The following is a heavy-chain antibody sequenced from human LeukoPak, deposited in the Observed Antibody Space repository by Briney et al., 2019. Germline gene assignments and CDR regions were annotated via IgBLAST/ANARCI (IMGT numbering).Heavy chain of an antibody. CDR1: GFTFSDYY. Sequence: GGSLRLSCAASGFTFSDYYMSWIRQAPGKGLEWVSYISSSGSTIYYADSVKGRFTISRDNAKNSLYLQMNSPRAEDTAVYYCASSRYCSSTSCYWGQGTLVTVSS. CDR2: ISSSGSTI. V-gene: IGHV3-11*01. D-gene: IGHD2-2*01. J-gene: IGHJ4*02. CDR3: ASSRYCSSTSCY.